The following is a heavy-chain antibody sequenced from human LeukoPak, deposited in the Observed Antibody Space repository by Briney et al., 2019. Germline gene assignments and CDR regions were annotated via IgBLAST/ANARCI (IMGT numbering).Heavy chain of an antibody. CDR2: IYYSGST. J-gene: IGHJ5*02. CDR3: ARDLLYDSSGYPSHWFDP. V-gene: IGHV4-61*01. D-gene: IGHD3-22*01. Sequence: PSETLSLTCTVSGGSVSSGSYYWRWIRQPPGKGLEWIGYIYYSGSTNYNPSLKSRVTISVDTSKNQFSLKLSSVTAADTAVYYCARDLLYDSSGYPSHWFDPWGQGTLVTVSS. CDR1: GGSVSSGSYY.